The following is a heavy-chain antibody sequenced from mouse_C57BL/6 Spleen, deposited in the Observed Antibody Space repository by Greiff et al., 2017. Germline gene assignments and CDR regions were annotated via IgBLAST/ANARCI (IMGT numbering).Heavy chain of an antibody. V-gene: IGHV1-7*01. J-gene: IGHJ4*01. CDR3: ATNWDEGAMDY. CDR2: INPSSGYT. CDR1: GYTFTSYW. D-gene: IGHD4-1*02. Sequence: QVHVKQSGAELAKPGASVKLSCKASGYTFTSYWMHWVKQRPGQGLEWIGYINPSSGYTKYNQKFKDKATLTADKSSSTAYMQLSSLTYEDSAVYYCATNWDEGAMDYWGQGTSVTVSS.